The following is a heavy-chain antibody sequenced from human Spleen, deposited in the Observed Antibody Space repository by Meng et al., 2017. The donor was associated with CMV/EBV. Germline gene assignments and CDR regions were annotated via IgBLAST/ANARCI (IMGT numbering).Heavy chain of an antibody. V-gene: IGHV1-18*04. J-gene: IGHJ4*02. CDR3: ARDWKRVGAMDNFDY. D-gene: IGHD1-26*01. Sequence: ASVKVSCKASGYTFTSYYMHWVRQAPGQGLEWMGWISAYNGNTNYAQKLQGRVTMTTDTSTSTAYMELRSLRSDDTAVYYCARDWKRVGAMDNFDYWGQGTLVTVSS. CDR2: ISAYNGNT. CDR1: GYTFTSYY.